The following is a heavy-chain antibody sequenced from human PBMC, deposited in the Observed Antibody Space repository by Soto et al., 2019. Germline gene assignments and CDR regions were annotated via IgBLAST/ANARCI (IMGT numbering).Heavy chain of an antibody. D-gene: IGHD7-27*01. V-gene: IGHV4-59*01. CDR3: ATNSSPLTPFDY. J-gene: IGHJ4*02. CDR1: GASISSFY. CDR2: IYYSGST. Sequence: QVQLQESGPGLVKPSETLSLTCSVSGASISSFYWSWIRQPPGKGLEWIGYIYYSGSTNYNPSLQSRITMSVDTSKNQFSLKLSSVTAADTAVYYCATNSSPLTPFDYWGQGALVTVSS.